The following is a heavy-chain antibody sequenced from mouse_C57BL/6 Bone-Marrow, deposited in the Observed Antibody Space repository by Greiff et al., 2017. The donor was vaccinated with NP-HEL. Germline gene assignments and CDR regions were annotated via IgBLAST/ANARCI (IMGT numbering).Heavy chain of an antibody. CDR3: ARGVSFAY. Sequence: DVKLVESGGGLVKPGGSLKLSCAASGFTFSSYAMSWVRQTPEKRLEWVATISDGGSYTYYPDNVKGRFTISRDNAKNNLYLQMSHLKSEDTAMYYCARGVSFAYWGQGTLVTVSA. V-gene: IGHV5-4*03. CDR2: ISDGGSYT. J-gene: IGHJ3*01. CDR1: GFTFSSYA.